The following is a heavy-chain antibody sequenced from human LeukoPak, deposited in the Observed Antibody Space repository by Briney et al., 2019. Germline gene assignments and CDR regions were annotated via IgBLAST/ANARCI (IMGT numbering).Heavy chain of an antibody. CDR3: ASGVVAYRPYYYYGMDV. D-gene: IGHD2-2*01. V-gene: IGHV3-11*01. Sequence: KPGGSLRLSCAASGFTFSDYYMSWIRQAPGKGLEWVSYISSSGSTIYYADSVKGRFTISRDNAKNSLYLQMNSLRAEDTAVYYCASGVVAYRPYYYYGMDVWGQGTTVNVSS. CDR2: ISSSGSTI. CDR1: GFTFSDYY. J-gene: IGHJ6*02.